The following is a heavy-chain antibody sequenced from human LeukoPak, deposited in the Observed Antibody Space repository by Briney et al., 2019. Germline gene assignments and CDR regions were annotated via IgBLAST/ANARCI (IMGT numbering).Heavy chain of an antibody. CDR3: VKENTAMVFVY. J-gene: IGHJ4*02. CDR1: GLTFSSYA. Sequence: GGSLRLSCSASGLTFSSYAMHWVRQAPGKGLEYVSAISSNGGSTYYADSVEGRFTISRDNSKNTLYLQMSSLRAEDTAVYYCVKENTAMVFVYWGQGTLVTVSS. D-gene: IGHD5-18*01. CDR2: ISSNGGST. V-gene: IGHV3-64D*06.